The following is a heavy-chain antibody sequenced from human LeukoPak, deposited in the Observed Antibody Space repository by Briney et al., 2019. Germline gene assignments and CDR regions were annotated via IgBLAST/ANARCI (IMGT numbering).Heavy chain of an antibody. CDR1: GGSFSGYY. CDR2: INHSGST. Sequence: PSETLSLTCAVHGGSFSGYYWSWIRQPPGKGLEWIGEINHSGSTNYNPSLKSRVTISVDTSKNQFSLKLSSVTAADTAVYYCARGMYYDFWSGYFYYYYYMDVWGKGTTVTVSS. CDR3: ARGMYYDFWSGYFYYYYYMDV. D-gene: IGHD3-3*01. V-gene: IGHV4-34*01. J-gene: IGHJ6*03.